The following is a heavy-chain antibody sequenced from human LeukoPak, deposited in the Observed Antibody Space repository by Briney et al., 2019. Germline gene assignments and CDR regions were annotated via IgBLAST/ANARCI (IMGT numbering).Heavy chain of an antibody. V-gene: IGHV4-39*01. J-gene: IGHJ4*02. CDR1: GGSISSSSYY. CDR2: IYYSGST. Sequence: PSETLSLTCTVSGGSISSSSYYWDWIRQPPGKGLEWIGSIYYSGSTYYNPSLKSRVTISVDTSKNQFSLKLSSVTAADTAVYYCARHRLRLVAGTVYFDYWGQGTLVTVSS. CDR3: ARHRLRLVAGTVYFDY. D-gene: IGHD6-19*01.